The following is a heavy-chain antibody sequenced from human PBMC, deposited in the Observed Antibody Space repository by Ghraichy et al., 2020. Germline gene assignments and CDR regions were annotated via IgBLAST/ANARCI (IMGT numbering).Heavy chain of an antibody. Sequence: VSAISGSGGSTYYADSVKGRFTISRDNSKKTLYLQMNTLSAEPTAVYYCAKAIAVSGTHYYYGMDVW. V-gene: IGHV3-23*01. CDR3: AKAIAVSGTHYYYGMDV. CDR2: ISGSGGST. J-gene: IGHJ6*01. D-gene: IGHD6-19*01.